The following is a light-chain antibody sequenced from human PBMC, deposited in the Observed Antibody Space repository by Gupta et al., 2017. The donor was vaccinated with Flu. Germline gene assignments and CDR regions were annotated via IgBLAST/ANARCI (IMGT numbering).Light chain of an antibody. J-gene: IGKJ4*01. CDR3: QQYNNYPLT. CDR2: KAS. Sequence: GDTVTITCRASQSISAWLAWYQKKPGKAPILLIYKASSLESGVTSRFSGSGSGTEFSLTISSLQPDDFAIYYCQQYNNYPLTFGGGTKVEIK. V-gene: IGKV1-5*03. CDR1: QSISAW.